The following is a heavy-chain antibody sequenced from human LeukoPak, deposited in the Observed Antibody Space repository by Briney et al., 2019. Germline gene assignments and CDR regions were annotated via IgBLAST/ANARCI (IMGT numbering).Heavy chain of an antibody. CDR3: ARDQRVTGRPDIDY. J-gene: IGHJ4*02. CDR2: ISSDGSST. D-gene: IGHD6-6*01. V-gene: IGHV3-74*03. Sequence: GGSLRLSCTASGLTFSNYWMHWVRHAPGKGLVWVSRISSDGSSTTYADSVKGRFTISRDNAKNTLYLQMNNLRAEDTAMYYCARDQRVTGRPDIDYWGQGTLVIVSS. CDR1: GLTFSNYW.